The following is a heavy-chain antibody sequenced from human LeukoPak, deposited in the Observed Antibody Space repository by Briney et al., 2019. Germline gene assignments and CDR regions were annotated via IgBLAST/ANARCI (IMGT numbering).Heavy chain of an antibody. J-gene: IGHJ3*02. Sequence: SETLSLTCTVSGGSIRSYWSWIRQPAGKGLEWIGRIYGSGSTDYNPSLKSRVTISVDTSNNQVSLKLSSVTAADTAMYYCARDLGTTVTRSPAFDIWGQGTMVTVSS. V-gene: IGHV4-4*07. D-gene: IGHD4-17*01. CDR3: ARDLGTTVTRSPAFDI. CDR2: IYGSGST. CDR1: GGSIRSY.